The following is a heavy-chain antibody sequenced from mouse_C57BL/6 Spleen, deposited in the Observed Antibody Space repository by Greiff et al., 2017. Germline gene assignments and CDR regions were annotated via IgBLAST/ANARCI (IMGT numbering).Heavy chain of an antibody. D-gene: IGHD1-1*01. CDR1: GYTFTDYY. CDR3: ARGSTTGEDYFDY. Sequence: VQLQQSGPELVKPGASVKISCKASGYTFTDYYMNWVKQSHGKSLEWIGDINPNNGGTSYNQKFKGKATLTVDKSSSTAYMELRSLTSEDSAVYYCARGSTTGEDYFDYWGQGTTLTVSS. CDR2: INPNNGGT. V-gene: IGHV1-26*01. J-gene: IGHJ2*01.